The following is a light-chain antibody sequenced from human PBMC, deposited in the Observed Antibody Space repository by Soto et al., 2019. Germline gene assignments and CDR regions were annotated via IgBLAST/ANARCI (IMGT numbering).Light chain of an antibody. CDR3: SSYTSSSTYV. J-gene: IGLJ1*01. CDR1: SSDVGAYNY. V-gene: IGLV2-14*01. CDR2: EVI. Sequence: QSALTQPASVSGSPGQSITISCTGTSSDVGAYNYVSWSQQHPGKSPKLLIYEVINRPSGVSNRFSGSKSGNTASLTISGLQAEDEADYHCSSYTSSSTYVFGTGTKLTVL.